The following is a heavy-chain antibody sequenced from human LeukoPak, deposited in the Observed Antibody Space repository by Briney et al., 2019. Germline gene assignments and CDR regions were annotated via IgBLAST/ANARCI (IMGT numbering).Heavy chain of an antibody. V-gene: IGHV1-2*02. CDR1: GYTFTGYY. D-gene: IGHD3-10*01. CDR3: AVSSGSYYRSLVY. Sequence: ASVKVSCKASGYTFTGYYMHWVRQAPGQGLEWMGWINPNSGGTNYAQKFQGRVTMTRDTSISTAYMELSRLRSDDTAVYYCAVSSGSYYRSLVYWGQGTPVTVSS. J-gene: IGHJ4*02. CDR2: INPNSGGT.